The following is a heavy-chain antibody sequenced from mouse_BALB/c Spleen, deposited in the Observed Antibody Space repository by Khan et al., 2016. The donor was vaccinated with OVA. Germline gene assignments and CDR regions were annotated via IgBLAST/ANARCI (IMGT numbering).Heavy chain of an antibody. CDR2: ITYSGCT. Sequence: QLEESGPGLAKPSQSLSLTCTVTGYSITSCYVWNWIRQFPGNKLEWMGYITYSGCTNYNPSLKSRISFPRDKSKNHFFLQLNSVTTEDKATYYCARTARLKYWGQGTTLTVSS. J-gene: IGHJ2*01. CDR1: GYSITSCYV. D-gene: IGHD1-2*01. CDR3: ARTARLKY. V-gene: IGHV3-2*02.